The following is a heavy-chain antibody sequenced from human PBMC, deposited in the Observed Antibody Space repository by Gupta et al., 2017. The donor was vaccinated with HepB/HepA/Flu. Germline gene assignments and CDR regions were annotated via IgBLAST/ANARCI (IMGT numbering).Heavy chain of an antibody. Sequence: QVQLVQSGAEVKKPGSSVKVSCKASGDTFSTYAITWVRQAPGQGLEWVGGIIPDFATSNYAQKFQGRVSITADESTSTAYMELSSLRPEDTAVYYCATEGALYGSGIDYWGQGTLVTVSS. V-gene: IGHV1-69*01. D-gene: IGHD3-10*01. CDR1: GDTFSTYA. CDR3: ATEGALYGSGIDY. CDR2: IIPDFATS. J-gene: IGHJ4*02.